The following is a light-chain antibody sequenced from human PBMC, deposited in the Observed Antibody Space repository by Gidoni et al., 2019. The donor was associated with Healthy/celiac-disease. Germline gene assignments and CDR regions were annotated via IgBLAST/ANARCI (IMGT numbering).Light chain of an antibody. CDR3: QQSYSTPPIT. V-gene: IGKV1-39*01. J-gene: IGKJ3*01. CDR1: QSISSY. Sequence: MQRTQSTSSLSASVGDRVTITCPASQSISSYLNLYQQKPGKAPKLLIYAASSFQSGVPSRFSGSASVTDCTLTISSLQPEVFSTYCCQQSYSTPPITFGPGTKVDIK. CDR2: AAS.